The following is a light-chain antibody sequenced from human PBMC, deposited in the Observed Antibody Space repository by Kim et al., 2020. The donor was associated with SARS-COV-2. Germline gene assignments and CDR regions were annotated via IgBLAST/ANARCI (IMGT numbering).Light chain of an antibody. J-gene: IGLJ2*01. CDR2: FCSDGTQ. CDR3: QTHGTGSVV. V-gene: IGLV4-69*01. CDR1: SGHSTYA. Sequence: QLVLTQSPSASASLGASVKRTCTLSSGHSTYAIAWYQQQPDKGPRFLMRFCSDGTQIRGDGIPDRFSGANSGAVRYLTISSLQSEDEADYYGQTHGTGSVVFGGGTRLTVL.